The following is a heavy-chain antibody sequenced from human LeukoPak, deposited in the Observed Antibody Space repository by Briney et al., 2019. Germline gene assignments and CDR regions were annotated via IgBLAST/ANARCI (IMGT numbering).Heavy chain of an antibody. D-gene: IGHD3-22*01. CDR1: GGSISSYY. V-gene: IGHV4-59*12. Sequence: SETLSLTCTVSGGSISSYYWSWIRQPPGKGLEWIGYIYYSGSTNYNPSLKSRVTISVDTSKNQFSLKLSSVTAADTAVYYSASRDLYDSSVRSVNFDYWGQGTLVTVSS. CDR2: IYYSGST. J-gene: IGHJ4*02. CDR3: ASRDLYDSSVRSVNFDY.